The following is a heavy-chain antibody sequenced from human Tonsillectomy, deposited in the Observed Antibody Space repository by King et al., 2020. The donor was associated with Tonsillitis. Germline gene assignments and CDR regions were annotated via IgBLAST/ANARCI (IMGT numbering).Heavy chain of an antibody. J-gene: IGHJ5*02. CDR1: GYSFTSYA. Sequence: VQLVQSGAEVKKPGASVRVSCKASGYSFTSYAISWVRQAPGQGLEWMGWISGYNGNTNYAQKFQGRVTMTTDTSTSTAYMDLRSLRSDDTAVYYCARDPGVTTNNWFDPWGQGTLVTVSS. V-gene: IGHV1-18*01. CDR2: ISGYNGNT. D-gene: IGHD4-11*01. CDR3: ARDPGVTTNNWFDP.